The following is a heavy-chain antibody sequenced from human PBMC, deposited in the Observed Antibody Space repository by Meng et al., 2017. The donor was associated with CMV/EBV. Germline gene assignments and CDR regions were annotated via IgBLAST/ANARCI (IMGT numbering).Heavy chain of an antibody. CDR1: GFTFGDYA. D-gene: IGHD3-3*01. CDR2: IRSKAYGGTT. CDR3: ARGEDFWSGYYRFDY. J-gene: IGHJ4*02. Sequence: GESLKISCTASGFTFGDYAMSWVRQAPGKGLEWVGFIRSKAYGGTTEYAASVKGRFTISRDDSKSIAYLQMNSLKTEDTAVYYCARGEDFWSGYYRFDYWGQGTLVTVSS. V-gene: IGHV3-49*04.